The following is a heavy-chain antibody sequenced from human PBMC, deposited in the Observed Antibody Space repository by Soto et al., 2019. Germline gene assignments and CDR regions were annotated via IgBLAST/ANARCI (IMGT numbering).Heavy chain of an antibody. J-gene: IGHJ5*02. CDR3: ARDYDFWSGSWFDP. Sequence: GGSLRVSCESSRFTFSSYTMKWVRHAPGRGLEWVSSISSSSSYIEYADSVEGRFTISRDNVKNSLYLQMNSLRAEDTAVYYCARDYDFWSGSWFDPWGQGTLVTVSS. CDR1: RFTFSSYT. D-gene: IGHD3-3*01. CDR2: ISSSSSYI. V-gene: IGHV3-21*01.